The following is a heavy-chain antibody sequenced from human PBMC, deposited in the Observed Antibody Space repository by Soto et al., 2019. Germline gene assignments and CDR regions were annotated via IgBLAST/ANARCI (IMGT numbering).Heavy chain of an antibody. Sequence: QVQLVQSGAEVKELGSSVKVSCKPSGGTFTTSSFVWVRQGPGQGLEWMGGIIPIFSKTNFAPKFQGRVTFTADEPTRTVYMELSSLRSEDTAIYYCATDVVRSTGGDSWGQGTLVTVSS. J-gene: IGHJ4*02. V-gene: IGHV1-69*01. D-gene: IGHD2-15*01. CDR2: IIPIFSKT. CDR3: ATDVVRSTGGDS. CDR1: GGTFTTSS.